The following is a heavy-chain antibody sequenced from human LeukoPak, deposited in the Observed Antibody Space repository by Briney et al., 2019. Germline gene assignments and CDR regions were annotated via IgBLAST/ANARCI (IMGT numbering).Heavy chain of an antibody. V-gene: IGHV3-7*01. J-gene: IGHJ4*02. CDR3: ARGGSSGYYSQSKFDY. CDR2: IRQDGGEK. Sequence: GGSLRLSCGASGFTFGNYWMTWVRQAPGKGLEWVANIRQDGGEKYYVDSVKGRFTISRDNAKNSLYLQMSSLRAEDTAVYYCARGGSSGYYSQSKFDYWGQGTLVTVSS. CDR1: GFTFGNYW. D-gene: IGHD3-22*01.